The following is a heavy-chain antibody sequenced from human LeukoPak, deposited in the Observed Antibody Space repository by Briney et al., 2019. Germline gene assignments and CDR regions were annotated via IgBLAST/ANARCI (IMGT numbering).Heavy chain of an antibody. CDR2: IYYSGST. Sequence: SETLSLTCTVSGVSISSGDYYWSWIRQPPGKGLEWIGYIYYSGSTNYNPSLKSRVTISVDTSKNQFSLKLSSVTAADTAVYYCARDRDERYCSSTSCSAIWGQGTMVTVSS. CDR1: GVSISSGDYY. D-gene: IGHD2-2*01. V-gene: IGHV4-61*08. CDR3: ARDRDERYCSSTSCSAI. J-gene: IGHJ3*02.